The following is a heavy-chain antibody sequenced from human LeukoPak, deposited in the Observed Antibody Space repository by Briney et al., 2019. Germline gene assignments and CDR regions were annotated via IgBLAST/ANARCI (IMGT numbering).Heavy chain of an antibody. CDR1: GYSISSGYY. J-gene: IGHJ6*03. Sequence: PSETLSLTCTVSGYSISSGYYWGWIRQPPGKGLEWIGSIYHSGSTYYNPSLKSRVTISVDTSKNQFSLKLSSVTAADTAVYYCAREGPSSGPYYYYYYYMDVWGKGTTVTISS. CDR2: IYHSGST. CDR3: AREGPSSGPYYYYYYYMDV. V-gene: IGHV4-38-2*02. D-gene: IGHD6-19*01.